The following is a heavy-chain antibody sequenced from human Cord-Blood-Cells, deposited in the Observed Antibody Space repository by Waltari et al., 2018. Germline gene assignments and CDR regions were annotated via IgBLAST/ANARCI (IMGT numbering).Heavy chain of an antibody. V-gene: IGHV3-73*01. CDR3: TRLPGFYYYYYMDV. Sequence: SGSAMHWVLKASGKGLEWVGRIRSKANSYAKAYAASVKGRFTISRDDSKNTAYLQMNSLKTEDTAVYYCTRLPGFYYYYYMDVWGKGTTVTVSS. D-gene: IGHD6-25*01. CDR1: SGSA. J-gene: IGHJ6*03. CDR2: IRSKANSYAK.